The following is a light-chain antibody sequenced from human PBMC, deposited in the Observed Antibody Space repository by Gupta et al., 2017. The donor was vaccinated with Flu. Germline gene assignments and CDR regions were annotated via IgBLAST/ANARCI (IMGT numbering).Light chain of an antibody. CDR3: QSFDPSLGRSDV. CDR1: RSNIGAGYD. CDR2: GNN. J-gene: IGLJ1*01. V-gene: IGLV1-40*01. Sequence: QSVLTQPPSVSGAPGQRVSISCTGSRSNIGAGYDVHWYQQFPGRAPKLLIYGNNNRPSGVPDRFSGSKSGTSASLAITGLQADDEADYYCQSFDPSLGRSDVFGTGTKVTVL.